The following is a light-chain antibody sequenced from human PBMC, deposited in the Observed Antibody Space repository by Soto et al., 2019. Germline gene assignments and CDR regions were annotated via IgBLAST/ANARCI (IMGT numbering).Light chain of an antibody. V-gene: IGKV1-16*01. Sequence: DIQLTQSPSSVSASVGDRVTITCRASQGISNLLAWHQQKPGKAPKSLIKTTSILQSGVPSRFSGSGSETDFTLTISGLQPEDFATYYCQQYSAYPRTFGQGTRLELK. J-gene: IGKJ5*01. CDR1: QGISNL. CDR2: TTS. CDR3: QQYSAYPRT.